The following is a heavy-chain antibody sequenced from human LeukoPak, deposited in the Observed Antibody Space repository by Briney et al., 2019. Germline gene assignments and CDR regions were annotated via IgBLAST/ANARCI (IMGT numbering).Heavy chain of an antibody. CDR1: GGSISSYY. CDR2: IYYSGST. D-gene: IGHD3-10*01. J-gene: IGHJ2*01. Sequence: SETLSLTCTVSGGSISSYYWSWIRQPPGKGLEWIGYIYYSGSTNYNPSLKSRVTISVDTSKNQFSLKLSSVTAADTAVYYCARILWFGDPYFDLWGRGTLVTVSS. V-gene: IGHV4-59*01. CDR3: ARILWFGDPYFDL.